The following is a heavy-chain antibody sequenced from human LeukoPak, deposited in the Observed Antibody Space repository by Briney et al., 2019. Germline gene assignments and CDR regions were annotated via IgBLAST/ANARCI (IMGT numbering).Heavy chain of an antibody. V-gene: IGHV4-30-4*08. D-gene: IGHD2-2*01. CDR2: IYYSGST. Sequence: KASETLSLTCTVSGGSISSGDYYWSWIRQPPGKGLEWIGYIYYSGSTYYNPSLKSRVTISVDTSKNQFSLKLSSVTAADTAVYYCARGGEYQLPLVDYWGQGTLVTVSS. CDR1: GGSISSGDYY. CDR3: ARGGEYQLPLVDY. J-gene: IGHJ4*02.